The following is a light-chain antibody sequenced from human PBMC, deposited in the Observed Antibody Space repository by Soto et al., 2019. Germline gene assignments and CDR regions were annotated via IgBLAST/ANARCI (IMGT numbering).Light chain of an antibody. Sequence: EIVLTQSPGTLSLSPGERATLSCRASQTVSSSYLAWYHQKPGQAPRLLIYGASTRATGIPGRFSGSASGTDFTLTISRLEPDDFAVYYCQQYGPSPMYTFGQGTNLEIK. CDR1: QTVSSSY. CDR3: QQYGPSPMYT. V-gene: IGKV3-20*01. J-gene: IGKJ2*01. CDR2: GAS.